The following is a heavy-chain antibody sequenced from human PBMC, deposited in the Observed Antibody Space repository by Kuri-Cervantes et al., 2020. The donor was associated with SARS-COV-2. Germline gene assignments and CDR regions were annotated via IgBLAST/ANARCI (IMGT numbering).Heavy chain of an antibody. Sequence: SQTLSLTCAVYGGSFSGYYWSWIRQPPGKGLEWIGEINHSGSTNYNPSLKSRVTIPVDTSRNQFSLKLSSVTAADTAVYYCARVRGYNSYYYYGMDVWGQGTTVTVSS. V-gene: IGHV4-34*01. CDR1: GGSFSGYY. CDR3: ARVRGYNSYYYYGMDV. D-gene: IGHD5-12*01. J-gene: IGHJ6*02. CDR2: INHSGST.